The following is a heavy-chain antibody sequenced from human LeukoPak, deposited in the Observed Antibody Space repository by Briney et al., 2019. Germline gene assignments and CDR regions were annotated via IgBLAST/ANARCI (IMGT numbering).Heavy chain of an antibody. D-gene: IGHD3-22*01. J-gene: IGHJ4*02. CDR2: INPDSGGT. CDR3: ARGRGSWYDSSGSPYIRFDY. Sequence: ASVKVSCKASGGTFSNYAINWVRQAPGQGLEWMGWINPDSGGTNYAQKFQGRVTMTRDTSISTVYMELSRLRSDDSAMYYCARGRGSWYDSSGSPYIRFDYWGQGTLVTVSS. V-gene: IGHV1-2*02. CDR1: GGTFSNYA.